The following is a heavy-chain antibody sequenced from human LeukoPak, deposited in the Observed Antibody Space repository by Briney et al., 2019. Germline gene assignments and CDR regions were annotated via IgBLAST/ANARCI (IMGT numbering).Heavy chain of an antibody. CDR2: INPNSGGT. D-gene: IGHD4-23*01. J-gene: IGHJ3*02. V-gene: IGHV1-2*02. Sequence: ASVKVSCKASGGTFSSYAISWVRQAPGQGLEWMGWINPNSGGTNYAQKFQGRVTMTRDTSISTAYMELSRLRSDDTAVYYCARGLRGGNGAFDIWGQGTMVTVSS. CDR3: ARGLRGGNGAFDI. CDR1: GGTFSSYA.